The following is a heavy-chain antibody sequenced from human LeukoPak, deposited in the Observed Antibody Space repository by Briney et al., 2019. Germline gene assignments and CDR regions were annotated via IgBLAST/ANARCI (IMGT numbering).Heavy chain of an antibody. CDR3: ARYYGDYVGY. D-gene: IGHD4-17*01. Sequence: GGSLRLSCAASGFTVSSNCMSWVRQAPGEGLEWVSVIYSGGSTYYADSVKGRFTISRDNSKNTLYLQMNSLRAEDTAVYYCARYYGDYVGYWGQGTLVTVSS. CDR2: IYSGGST. V-gene: IGHV3-66*02. CDR1: GFTVSSNC. J-gene: IGHJ4*02.